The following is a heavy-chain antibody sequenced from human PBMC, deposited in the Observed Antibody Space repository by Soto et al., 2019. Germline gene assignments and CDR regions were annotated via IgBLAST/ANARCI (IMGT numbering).Heavy chain of an antibody. J-gene: IGHJ6*02. Sequence: GASVKVSCKASGYTFTSYGISWVRQAPGQGLEWMGWISAYNGNTNYAQKLQGRVTMTTDTSTSTAYMELRSLRSDDTAVYYCARDRARPFLSYYYYGMDVWGQGTTVTVSS. D-gene: IGHD6-6*01. CDR2: ISAYNGNT. CDR1: GYTFTSYG. CDR3: ARDRARPFLSYYYYGMDV. V-gene: IGHV1-18*01.